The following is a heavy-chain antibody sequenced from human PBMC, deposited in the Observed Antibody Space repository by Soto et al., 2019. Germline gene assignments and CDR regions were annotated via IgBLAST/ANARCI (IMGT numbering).Heavy chain of an antibody. CDR1: GFTFSSYW. CDR3: ARSQGSSTSLEIYYYYYYGMDV. Sequence: GGSLRLSCAASGFTFSSYWMSWVRQAPGKGLEWVANIKQGGSEKYYVDSVKGRFTISRDNAKNSLYLQMNSLRDEDTAVYYCARSQGSSTSLEIYYYYYYGMDVWGQGTTVTVSS. V-gene: IGHV3-7*03. J-gene: IGHJ6*02. D-gene: IGHD2-2*01. CDR2: IKQGGSEK.